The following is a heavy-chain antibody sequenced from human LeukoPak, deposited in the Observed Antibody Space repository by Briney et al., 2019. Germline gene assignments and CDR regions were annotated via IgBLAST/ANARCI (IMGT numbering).Heavy chain of an antibody. CDR2: INHSGST. CDR1: GGSFSGYY. Sequence: SETLSLTCAVYGGSFSGYYWSWIRQPPGKGLEWIGEINHSGSTNYNPSLKSRVTISVDTSKNQFSLKLSSVTAADTGVYYCARGRFPRGYYDSSGYKPWGQGTLVTVSS. V-gene: IGHV4-34*01. D-gene: IGHD3-22*01. J-gene: IGHJ5*02. CDR3: ARGRFPRGYYDSSGYKP.